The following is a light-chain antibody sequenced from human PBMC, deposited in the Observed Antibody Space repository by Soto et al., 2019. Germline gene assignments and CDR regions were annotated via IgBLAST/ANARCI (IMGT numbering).Light chain of an antibody. CDR3: QQYNSYST. Sequence: QVTQSPSSLSASVGDRVTITCRASQSISSWLAWYQQKPGKAPKLLIYKASSLESGVPSRFSGSGSGTEFTLTISSLQPDDFATYYCQQYNSYSTFGQGTKVDIK. J-gene: IGKJ1*01. V-gene: IGKV1-5*03. CDR1: QSISSW. CDR2: KAS.